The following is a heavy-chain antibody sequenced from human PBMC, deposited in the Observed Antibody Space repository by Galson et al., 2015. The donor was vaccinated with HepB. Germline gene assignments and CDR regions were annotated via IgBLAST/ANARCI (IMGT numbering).Heavy chain of an antibody. V-gene: IGHV3-48*01. CDR3: TTRGDVVIPGSHKRFDP. Sequence: SLRLSCAASGFTLSSHSMNWVRQAPGKGLEWVSYVSISGGTVYYADSVKGRFTISRDNIKKSVYLQLNNLRVEDTARYYCTTRGDVVIPGSHKRFDPRGHGTPVTDSS. J-gene: IGHJ5*02. D-gene: IGHD1-1*01. CDR2: VSISGGTV. CDR1: GFTLSSHS.